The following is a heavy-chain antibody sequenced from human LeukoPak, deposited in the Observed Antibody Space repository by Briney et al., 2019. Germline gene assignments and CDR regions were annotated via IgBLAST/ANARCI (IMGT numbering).Heavy chain of an antibody. J-gene: IGHJ4*02. D-gene: IGHD6-6*01. CDR3: ARVLGAARPLDY. Sequence: GGSLRLSCAASGFTFSNYWMSWVRQAPGKGLEWVANIKQDGSEKYFVDSVKGRFTISRDNAKNSLYLQMNSLRAEDTAVYYCARVLGAARPLDYWGQGTLVTVSS. V-gene: IGHV3-7*01. CDR1: GFTFSNYW. CDR2: IKQDGSEK.